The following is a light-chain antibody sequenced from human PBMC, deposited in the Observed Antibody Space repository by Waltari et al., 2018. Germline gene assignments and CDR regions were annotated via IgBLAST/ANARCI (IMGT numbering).Light chain of an antibody. J-gene: IGLJ2*01. Sequence: SYELTQPLPVSVALGQTARIPCGENNIGSKNVHWYKQKPGQAPVLVIYRDSKRPSAIPERFSGSNSGNTATLTISRAQAGDEADYYCQVWDSSAVVFGGGTNLIVL. CDR2: RDS. V-gene: IGLV3-9*01. CDR3: QVWDSSAVV. CDR1: NIGSKN.